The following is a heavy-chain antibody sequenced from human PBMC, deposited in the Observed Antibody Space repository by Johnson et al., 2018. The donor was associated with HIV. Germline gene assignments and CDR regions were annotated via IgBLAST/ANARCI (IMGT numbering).Heavy chain of an antibody. CDR3: ARPYGDYVYGAFDV. J-gene: IGHJ3*01. V-gene: IGHV3-30*03. CDR2: ISYDGNNK. Sequence: QVQLVESGGGLVQPGGSLRLSCAASGFTVSSNYMTWVRQAPGKGLEWVAVISYDGNNKYYVGSVRGRFTISRDNANSSLFLQMNSLRAEDTAVYYCARPYGDYVYGAFDVWGPGTMVTVSS. D-gene: IGHD4-17*01. CDR1: GFTVSSNY.